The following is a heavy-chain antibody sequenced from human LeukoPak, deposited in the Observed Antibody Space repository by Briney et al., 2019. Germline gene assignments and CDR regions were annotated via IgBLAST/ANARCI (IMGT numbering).Heavy chain of an antibody. CDR2: ISDSGGST. CDR3: AKDGGLKTFDY. V-gene: IGHV3-23*01. Sequence: GGSLRLSCAASGFTFSSYSMNWVRQAPGKGLEWVSGISDSGGSTYYADSVKGRFTISRDNSKNTLFLQMNSLRAEDTAVYYCAKDGGLKTFDYWGQGTLVTVSS. J-gene: IGHJ4*02. CDR1: GFTFSSYS. D-gene: IGHD3-16*01.